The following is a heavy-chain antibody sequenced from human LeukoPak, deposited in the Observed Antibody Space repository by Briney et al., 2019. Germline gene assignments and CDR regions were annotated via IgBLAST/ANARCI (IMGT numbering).Heavy chain of an antibody. J-gene: IGHJ4*02. D-gene: IGHD3-10*01. V-gene: IGHV3-7*05. CDR1: GFTFSSYW. CDR2: IKQDGSEK. CDR3: ANGLVVRGLISQFDH. Sequence: GGSLRLSCAASGFTFSSYWMCWVRQAPGKGLEWVANIKQDGSEKYYVDSVKGRFTISRDNAKNSLYLQMNSLRAEDTAVYYCANGLVVRGLISQFDHWGQGALVTVSS.